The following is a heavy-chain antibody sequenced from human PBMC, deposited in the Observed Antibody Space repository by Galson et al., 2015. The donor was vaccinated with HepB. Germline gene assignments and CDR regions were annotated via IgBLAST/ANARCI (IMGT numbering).Heavy chain of an antibody. V-gene: IGHV3-30*04. CDR3: ARDRTMVRGVKGYFQH. CDR1: FTFSSYA. D-gene: IGHD3-10*01. CDR2: ISYDGSNK. J-gene: IGHJ1*01. Sequence: FTFSSYAMHWVRQAPGKGLEWVAVISYDGSNKYYADSVKGRFTISRDNSKNTLYLQMNSLRAEDTAVYYCARDRTMVRGVKGYFQHWGQGTLVTVSS.